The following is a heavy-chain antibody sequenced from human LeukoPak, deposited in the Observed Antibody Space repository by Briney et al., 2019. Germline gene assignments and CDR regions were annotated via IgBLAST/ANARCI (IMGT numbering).Heavy chain of an antibody. CDR3: ARLTLGGYGDYPTDAFDI. V-gene: IGHV4-59*08. D-gene: IGHD4-17*01. CDR1: GGSFSGYY. J-gene: IGHJ3*02. Sequence: SETLSLTCAVYGGSFSGYYWSWIRQPPGKGLEWIGYIYYSGSTNYNPSLKSRVTISVDTSKNQFSLKLSSVTAADTAVYYCARLTLGGYGDYPTDAFDIWGQGTMVTVSS. CDR2: IYYSGST.